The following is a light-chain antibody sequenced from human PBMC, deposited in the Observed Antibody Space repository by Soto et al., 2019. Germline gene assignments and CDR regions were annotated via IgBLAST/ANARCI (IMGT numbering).Light chain of an antibody. Sequence: EIVMTQSPGTLSVSPGDSATLSCRASQSVGKRLAWYQQRPGQAPRLLIYAASTRATGIPARFSAFGSGTEFPPTIHHLPSEDFAFYYCQQYHNWPLYTFGQGTNLDIK. CDR3: QQYHNWPLYT. J-gene: IGKJ2*01. V-gene: IGKV3-15*01. CDR1: QSVGKR. CDR2: AAS.